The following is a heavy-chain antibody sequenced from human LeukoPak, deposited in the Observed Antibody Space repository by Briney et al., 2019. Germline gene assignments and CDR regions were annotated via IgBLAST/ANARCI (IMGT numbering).Heavy chain of an antibody. J-gene: IGHJ4*02. CDR3: ARDPEGMITFFPYYFDY. D-gene: IGHD3-16*01. CDR1: GFTFSSYS. Sequence: GGSLRLSCAASGFTFSSYSMNWVRQAPGKGLEWVSYISSSSSTIYYADSVKGRFTISRDNAKNSLYLQMNSLRAEDTAVYYCARDPEGMITFFPYYFDYWGQGTLVTVSS. V-gene: IGHV3-48*01. CDR2: ISSSSSTI.